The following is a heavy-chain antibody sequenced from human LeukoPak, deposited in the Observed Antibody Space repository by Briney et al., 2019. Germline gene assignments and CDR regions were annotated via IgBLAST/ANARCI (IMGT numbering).Heavy chain of an antibody. CDR2: IYYSGST. V-gene: IGHV4-61*01. Sequence: SETLSLTCTVSGGSVSSSSYYWTWIRQPPGKGLEYIGYIYYSGSTNYNPSFKSRVTMSVDTSKNQFSLRLSSVTAADTAVYYCARDFPSGAAFDYWGQGTPVTVSS. CDR3: ARDFPSGAAFDY. CDR1: GGSVSSSSYY. D-gene: IGHD3-10*01. J-gene: IGHJ4*02.